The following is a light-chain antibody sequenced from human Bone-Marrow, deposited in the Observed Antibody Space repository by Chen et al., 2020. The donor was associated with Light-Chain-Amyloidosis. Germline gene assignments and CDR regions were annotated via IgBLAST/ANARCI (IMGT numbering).Light chain of an antibody. CDR1: QDISTS. V-gene: IGKV1-27*01. CDR2: GSS. J-gene: IGKJ4*01. CDR3: QNYNSAPLA. Sequence: DIHMTQSPSSLSASVGDVVTISCRASQDISTSLAWYQQKPGQVPELLIYGSSILQSGVPSRFSGSGSGTDFTLTISSLQPADDATYSCQNYNSAPLAFGGGTNVGIK.